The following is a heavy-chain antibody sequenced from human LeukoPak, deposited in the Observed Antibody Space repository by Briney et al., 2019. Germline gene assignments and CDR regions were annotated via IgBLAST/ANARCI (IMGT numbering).Heavy chain of an antibody. CDR2: INHSGST. CDR3: ARAGYCTGGVCYPDAFDI. CDR1: GGSFSGYY. J-gene: IGHJ3*02. V-gene: IGHV4-34*01. Sequence: PSETLSLTCAVYGGSFSGYYWSWIRQPPGKGLEWIGEINHSGSTNCNPSLKSRVTISVDTSKNQFSLKLSSVTAADTAVYYCARAGYCTGGVCYPDAFDIWGQGTMVTVSS. D-gene: IGHD2-8*02.